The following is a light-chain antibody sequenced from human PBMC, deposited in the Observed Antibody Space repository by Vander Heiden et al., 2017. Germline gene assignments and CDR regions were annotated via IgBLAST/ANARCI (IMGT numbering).Light chain of an antibody. CDR3: QQSYIIPFT. CDR1: QSVTSY. Sequence: DIQMTQSPSSLSASVGDRVTITCRASQSVTSYLSWYQQKSGQAPKLLIYAASSLHTGVPSRFSGRGSGTDFSLTIRSLQPEDFATYYCQQSYIIPFTFGPGTKVDMK. CDR2: AAS. V-gene: IGKV1-39*01. J-gene: IGKJ3*01.